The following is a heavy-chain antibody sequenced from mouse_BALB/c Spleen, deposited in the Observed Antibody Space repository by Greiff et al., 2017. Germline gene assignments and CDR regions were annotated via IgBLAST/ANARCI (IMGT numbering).Heavy chain of an antibody. CDR1: GYTFTSYW. CDR2: IDPSDSET. V-gene: IGHV1-69*02. J-gene: IGHJ3*01. CDR3: ARSGDGYHGVAY. D-gene: IGHD2-3*01. Sequence: QVQLQQPGAELVKPGAPVKLSCKASGYTFTSYWMNWVKQRPGRGLEWIGRIDPSDSETHYNQKFKDKATLTVDKSSSTAYIQLSSLTSEDSAVYYCARSGDGYHGVAYWGQGTLVTVSA.